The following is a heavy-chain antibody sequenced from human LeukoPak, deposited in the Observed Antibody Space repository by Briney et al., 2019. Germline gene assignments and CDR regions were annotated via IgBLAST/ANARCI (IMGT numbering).Heavy chain of an antibody. CDR1: GYTFTSYD. CDR3: ARDAPSLYCSSTSCSSWFDP. CDR2: MNPNSGNT. V-gene: IGHV1-8*01. Sequence: ASVKVSCKASGYTFTSYDINWVRQATGQGLEWMGWMNPNSGNTGYAQKFQGRVTMTRNTSISTAYMELSSLRSEDTAVYHCARDAPSLYCSSTSCSSWFDPWGQGTLVTVSS. D-gene: IGHD2-2*01. J-gene: IGHJ5*02.